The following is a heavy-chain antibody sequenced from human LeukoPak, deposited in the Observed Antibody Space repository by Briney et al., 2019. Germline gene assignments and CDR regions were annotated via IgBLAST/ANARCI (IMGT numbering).Heavy chain of an antibody. CDR2: IYYSGST. D-gene: IGHD2-2*01. Sequence: SETLSLTCTVSGGSVSSYYWNWIRQPPGRGLEWIGYIYYSGSTNYNPSLKSRVTISVDMSKNQFSLKLNSVTAAGTAVYYCAGVVVPPHWYFDLWGRGTLVTVSS. V-gene: IGHV4-59*08. CDR3: AGVVVPPHWYFDL. CDR1: GGSVSSYY. J-gene: IGHJ2*01.